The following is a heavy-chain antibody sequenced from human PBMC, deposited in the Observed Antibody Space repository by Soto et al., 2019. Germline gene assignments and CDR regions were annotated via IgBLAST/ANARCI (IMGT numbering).Heavy chain of an antibody. CDR1: GGSITSYA. V-gene: IGHV1-69*01. J-gene: IGHJ5*02. Sequence: QVQQVQSGPEVKKPGSSVKVSCKASGGSITSYAVSWVRQAPGQGLEWMGGIISMFGTTHYAQKFQGRVTIDADESTNTVYLELFRLISDDTAIYYCARDQCKSDGCYSGLDPWGQGTLVTVSS. D-gene: IGHD2-21*02. CDR2: IISMFGTT. CDR3: ARDQCKSDGCYSGLDP.